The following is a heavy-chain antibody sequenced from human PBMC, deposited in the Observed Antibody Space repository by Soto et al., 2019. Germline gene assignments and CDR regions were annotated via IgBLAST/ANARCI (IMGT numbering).Heavy chain of an antibody. Sequence: SVKVSCKASGGTFSSYAISWVRQAPGQGLEWMGGIIPIFGTANYAQKFQGRVTITADESTSTAYMELSSLRSEDTAVYYRAREGRGRNIVVVPAARTRTSYYYYYGMDVWGQGTTVTVSS. CDR2: IIPIFGTA. CDR1: GGTFSSYA. CDR3: AREGRGRNIVVVPAARTRTSYYYYYGMDV. V-gene: IGHV1-69*13. J-gene: IGHJ6*02. D-gene: IGHD2-2*01.